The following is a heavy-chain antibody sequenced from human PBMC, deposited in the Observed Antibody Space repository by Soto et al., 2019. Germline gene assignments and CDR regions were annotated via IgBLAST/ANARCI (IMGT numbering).Heavy chain of an antibody. J-gene: IGHJ4*02. CDR1: GFTFSSYA. V-gene: IGHV3-30-3*01. CDR2: ISCDGSNK. Sequence: GGSLRLSCAASGFTFSSYAMHWVRQAPGKGLEWVAVISCDGSNKYYADSVKGRFTISRDNAKNSLYLQMNSLRDEDTAVYYCARAKTFFEYWGQGTLVTVSS. CDR3: ARAKTFFEY.